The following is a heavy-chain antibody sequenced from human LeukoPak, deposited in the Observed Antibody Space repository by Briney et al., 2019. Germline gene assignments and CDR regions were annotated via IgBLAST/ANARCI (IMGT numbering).Heavy chain of an antibody. V-gene: IGHV4-39*01. D-gene: IGHD5-12*01. CDR3: ARRPTRSGYAPPFDY. CDR1: GGSISSSSYY. Sequence: PSETLSLTCTVSGGSISSSSYYWGWIRQPPGKGLEWIGRLYYSGSTYYNPSLKSRVTISVDTSKNQFSLKLSSVTAADTAVYYCARRPTRSGYAPPFDYWGQGTPVTVSS. CDR2: LYYSGST. J-gene: IGHJ4*02.